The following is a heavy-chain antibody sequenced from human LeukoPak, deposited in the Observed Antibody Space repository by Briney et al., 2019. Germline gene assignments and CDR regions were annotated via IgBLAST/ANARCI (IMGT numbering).Heavy chain of an antibody. J-gene: IGHJ4*02. CDR1: GFTFSSYS. V-gene: IGHV3-48*01. CDR2: ISSSSSTI. D-gene: IGHD3-3*01. CDR3: ARANTIFGVVPFDY. Sequence: GGSLRLSCAASGFTFSSYSMNWVRQAPGKGLEWVSYISSSSSTIYYADSVKGRFTISRDNAKNSLYLQMNSLRAEDTAVYYCARANTIFGVVPFDYWGQGTLVTVSS.